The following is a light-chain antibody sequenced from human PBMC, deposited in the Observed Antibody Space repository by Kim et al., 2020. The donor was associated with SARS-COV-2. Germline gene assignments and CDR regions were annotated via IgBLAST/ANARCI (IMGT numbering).Light chain of an antibody. CDR3: QQSYSTPYT. CDR1: QSISSY. Sequence: DIQMTQSPSSLSASVGDRVTITCRASQSISSYLNWYQQKPGKAPKLLIYAASSLQIGVPSRFSGSGSGTDFTLTISSLQPEDFATYFCQQSYSTPYTFGQETKLEI. CDR2: AAS. V-gene: IGKV1-39*01. J-gene: IGKJ2*01.